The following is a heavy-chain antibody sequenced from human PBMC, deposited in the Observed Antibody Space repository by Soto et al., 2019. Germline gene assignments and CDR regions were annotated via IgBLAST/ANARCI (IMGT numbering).Heavy chain of an antibody. D-gene: IGHD3-3*01. CDR1: GGSVSSGSYY. V-gene: IGHV4-61*01. Sequence: SENLSLTCTVSGGSVSSGSYYWSWIRQPPGKGLEWIGYIYYSGSTNYNPSLKSRVTISVDTSKNQFSLKLSSVTAADTAVYFCARVLEWSLYYFDYWGQGTLVTVSS. CDR2: IYYSGST. CDR3: ARVLEWSLYYFDY. J-gene: IGHJ4*02.